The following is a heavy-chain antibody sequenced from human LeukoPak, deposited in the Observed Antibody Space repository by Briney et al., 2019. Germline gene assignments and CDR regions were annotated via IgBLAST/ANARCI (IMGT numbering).Heavy chain of an antibody. CDR2: ISGYGANT. D-gene: IGHD1-26*01. CDR1: GFTFNLYA. Sequence: GGSRRLSCAAPGFTFNLYAMSWVRQVPGKGLEWVSGISGYGANTYYADSVKGRFTISRDNSKNTVYLQMNSLTVEDTAVYHCAKDRGPYLGIDNNWFDPWGQGTLVIVSS. V-gene: IGHV3-23*01. J-gene: IGHJ5*02. CDR3: AKDRGPYLGIDNNWFDP.